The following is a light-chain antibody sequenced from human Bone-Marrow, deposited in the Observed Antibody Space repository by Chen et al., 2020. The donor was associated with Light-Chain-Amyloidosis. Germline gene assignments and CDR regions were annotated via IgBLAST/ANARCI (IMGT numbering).Light chain of an antibody. Sequence: SYELTQPPSVSVSPGQTARITCSGDDLPTKYAYWYQQKPGHAPVLVIHRDTERPSGISERFSDSSSGTTATLTISGVQAEDEADYHCQSADSSGTYEVIFGGGTKLTVL. CDR1: DLPTKY. CDR3: QSADSSGTYEVI. V-gene: IGLV3-25*03. J-gene: IGLJ2*01. CDR2: RDT.